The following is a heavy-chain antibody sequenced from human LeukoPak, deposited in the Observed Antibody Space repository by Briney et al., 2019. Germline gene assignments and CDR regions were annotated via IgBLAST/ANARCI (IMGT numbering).Heavy chain of an antibody. CDR2: IRSTGSYI. Sequence: GGSLRLSCAASGFTFSSYSMNWVRQAPGKGLEWVSSIRSTGSYIHYADSVKGRFTVSRDNAKNSLYLQMNSLKAEDTAVYYCARDVVTEVVTLTTTDSWGQGTLVTVSS. CDR3: ARDVVTEVVTLTTTDS. V-gene: IGHV3-21*06. J-gene: IGHJ4*02. D-gene: IGHD2-21*02. CDR1: GFTFSSYS.